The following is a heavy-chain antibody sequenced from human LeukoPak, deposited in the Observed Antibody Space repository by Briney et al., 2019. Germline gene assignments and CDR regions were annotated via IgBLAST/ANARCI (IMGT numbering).Heavy chain of an antibody. V-gene: IGHV3-33*01. CDR2: LWSDGSNT. CDR3: AGDGPHYVLDV. CDR1: GLNFRRYG. J-gene: IGHJ6*02. Sequence: PGGSLRLSCVASGLNFRRYGLHWVRQAPGKSLEWVAFLWSDGSNTNYVDSVKGRFTTSRDSSKNSLYLQMNSLRGEDTAVYYCAGDGPHYVLDVWGQGTTVTVSS. D-gene: IGHD3-16*01.